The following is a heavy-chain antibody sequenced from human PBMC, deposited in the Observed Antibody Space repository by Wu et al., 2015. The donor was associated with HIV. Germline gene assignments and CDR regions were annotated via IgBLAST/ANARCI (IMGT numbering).Heavy chain of an antibody. CDR1: GDGFTSYA. J-gene: IGHJ4*02. V-gene: IGHV1-69*05. Sequence: QDQLVQFGAEVKKPGSSVKVTCKASGDGFTSYAVSWVRQAPGQGLEWMGGINPLFGTAKFAQRFQDRITLTTDESKTTVYMELSSLRSEDTAVYYCARGDYANYDFWSAYPSYWGQGTLVTVSS. CDR2: INPLFGTA. D-gene: IGHD3-3*01. CDR3: ARGDYANYDFWSAYPSY.